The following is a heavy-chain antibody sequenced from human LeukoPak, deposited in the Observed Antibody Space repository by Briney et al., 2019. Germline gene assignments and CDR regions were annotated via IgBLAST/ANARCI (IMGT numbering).Heavy chain of an antibody. CDR1: GFTVSSNY. J-gene: IGHJ4*02. V-gene: IGHV3-33*08. D-gene: IGHD3-10*01. CDR3: ARERDEGTMVRGVLIHFDY. CDR2: IWYDGSNK. Sequence: PGGSLRLSCVASGFTVSSNYMSWVRQAPGKGLEWVAVIWYDGSNKYYADSVKGRFTISRDNSKNTLYLQMNSLRAEDTAVYYCARERDEGTMVRGVLIHFDYWGQGTLVTVSS.